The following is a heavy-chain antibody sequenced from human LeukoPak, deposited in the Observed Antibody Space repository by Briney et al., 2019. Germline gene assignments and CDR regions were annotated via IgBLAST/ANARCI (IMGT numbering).Heavy chain of an antibody. CDR1: GFTFSSYS. CDR2: ITTSSSYI. D-gene: IGHD1-26*01. CDR3: ARYRFVVGATDSFDI. V-gene: IGHV3-21*01. J-gene: IGHJ3*02. Sequence: GGSLRLSCAASGFTFSSYSMSWVRQAPGKGLEWVSSITTSSSYIYYADSVKGRFTISRDNAKNSLYLQMNSLRAEDTALYYCARYRFVVGATDSFDIWGQGTMVTVSS.